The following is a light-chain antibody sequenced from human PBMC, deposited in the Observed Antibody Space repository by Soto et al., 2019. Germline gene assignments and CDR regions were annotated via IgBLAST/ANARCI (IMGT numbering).Light chain of an antibody. J-gene: IGLJ1*01. CDR1: SSDVGGYNY. V-gene: IGLV2-11*01. CDR3: CSYAGSYTHYV. CDR2: DVS. Sequence: QSALTQPRSVSGSPGQSVTISCTGTSSDVGGYNYVSWYQQHPGKAPKHMIYDVSKRPSGVPDRFSGSKSGNTASLTISGLQAEDEADYYCCSYAGSYTHYVFGTGTKLTVL.